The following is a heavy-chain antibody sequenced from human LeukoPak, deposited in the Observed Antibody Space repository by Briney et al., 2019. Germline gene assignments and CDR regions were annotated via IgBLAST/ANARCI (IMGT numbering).Heavy chain of an antibody. V-gene: IGHV1-46*01. CDR1: GYTFTSYY. J-gene: IGHJ6*02. CDR2: INPSGGST. Sequence: ASVKVSCKASGYTFTSYYMHWVRQAPGQGLEWMGIINPSGGSTSYAQKFQGRVTMTRDTSTSTAYMELSSLRSEDTAVYYCARAKTSDSSGYYFSHYYYGMDVWGQGTTVTVSS. CDR3: ARAKTSDSSGYYFSHYYYGMDV. D-gene: IGHD3-22*01.